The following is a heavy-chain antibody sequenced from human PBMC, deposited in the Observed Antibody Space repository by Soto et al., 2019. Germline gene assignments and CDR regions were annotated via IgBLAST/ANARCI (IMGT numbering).Heavy chain of an antibody. V-gene: IGHV4-34*01. J-gene: IGHJ3*02. D-gene: IGHD3-9*01. CDR1: GGSFSSYY. CDR3: AGILRYFDWLLEIDAFDI. Sequence: SETLSLTCAVYGGSFSSYYWSWIRQPPGKGLEWIGEINHSGSTNYNPSLKSRVTISVDTSKNQFSLKLSSVTAADTAVYYCAGILRYFDWLLEIDAFDIWGQGTMVTVSS. CDR2: INHSGST.